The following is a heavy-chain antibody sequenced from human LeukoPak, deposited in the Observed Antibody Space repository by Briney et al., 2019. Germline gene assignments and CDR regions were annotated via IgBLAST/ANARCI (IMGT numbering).Heavy chain of an antibody. D-gene: IGHD3-22*01. V-gene: IGHV1-69*05. J-gene: IGHJ4*02. CDR3: ARGTYYYDSSGYYYYFDY. CDR1: GGTFSSYA. Sequence: SVKVSCKASGGTFSSYAISWARQAPGQGLEWMGRIIPIFGTANYAQKFQGRVTITTDESTSPAYMDLSSLRSEDTAVYYCARGTYYYDSSGYYYYFDYWGQGTLVTVSS. CDR2: IIPIFGTA.